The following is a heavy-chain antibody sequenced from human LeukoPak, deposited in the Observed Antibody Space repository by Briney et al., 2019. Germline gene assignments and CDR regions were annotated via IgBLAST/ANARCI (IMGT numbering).Heavy chain of an antibody. D-gene: IGHD5-12*01. V-gene: IGHV4-59*01. CDR1: GGSISSYY. Sequence: SETLSLTCTVSGGSISSYYWSWIRQPPGKGLEWIGYIYYSGSTNYNPSLKSRVTISVDTSKNQFSLKLSSVTAADTAVYYCARTGTIYSGYEADYWGQGTLVTVSS. J-gene: IGHJ4*02. CDR2: IYYSGST. CDR3: ARTGTIYSGYEADY.